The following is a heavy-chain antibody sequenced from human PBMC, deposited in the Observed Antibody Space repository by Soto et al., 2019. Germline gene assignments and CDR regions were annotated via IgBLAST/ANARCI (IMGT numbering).Heavy chain of an antibody. Sequence: GGSLRLSCVAPAFTFSNAWMNWVRQAPGKGLEWVGRTKSKSDGGTTDYAAPVKGRFTISRDDSKNTLYLQLNSLRTEDTAVYYCITGFRYYDSSGYYYRGLDYWGQGTLVTVSS. CDR1: AFTFSNAW. CDR3: ITGFRYYDSSGYYYRGLDY. D-gene: IGHD3-22*01. V-gene: IGHV3-15*01. CDR2: TKSKSDGGTT. J-gene: IGHJ4*02.